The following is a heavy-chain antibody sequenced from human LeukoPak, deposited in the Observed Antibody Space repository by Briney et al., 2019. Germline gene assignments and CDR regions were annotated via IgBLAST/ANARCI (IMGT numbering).Heavy chain of an antibody. D-gene: IGHD6-13*01. CDR2: INHSGST. V-gene: IGHV4-34*01. CDR1: GGSFSGYY. Sequence: SETLSLTCAVYGGSFSGYYWSWIRQPPGKGLEWIGEINHSGSTNYNPSLKSRVTISVDTSKNQFSLKLSSVTAAETAVYYCARGSSWYVVYYYYYMDVWGKGTTVTISS. CDR3: ARGSSWYVVYYYYYMDV. J-gene: IGHJ6*03.